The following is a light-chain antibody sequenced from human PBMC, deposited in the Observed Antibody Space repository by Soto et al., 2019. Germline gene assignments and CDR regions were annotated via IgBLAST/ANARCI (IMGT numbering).Light chain of an antibody. J-gene: IGKJ1*01. V-gene: IGKV3-20*01. CDR3: QQYGRTSCT. CDR2: GAS. Sequence: EIVLTQSPGTLSLSPGEGATLSCRASQSVSTNFFAWYQQKPGQAPRLLIYGASTSATDIPDRFSGSGSGTDFTLTISSLEPEDFAVYYCQQYGRTSCTFGQGTKVEIK. CDR1: QSVSTNF.